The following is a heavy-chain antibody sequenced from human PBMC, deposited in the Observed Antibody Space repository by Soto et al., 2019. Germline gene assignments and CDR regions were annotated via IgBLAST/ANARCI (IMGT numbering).Heavy chain of an antibody. J-gene: IGHJ4*02. CDR2: ISGSGGNT. CDR1: GFTFSSYA. CDR3: AKDPLPYSGSYYGY. D-gene: IGHD1-26*01. Sequence: EVQLLESGGGLVQPGGSLRLSCAASGFTFSSYAMSWVRQAPGKGLEWVSAISGSGGNTYYADSVKGRFTISRDNSKNTLYLQMNSLRAEDTAVYYCAKDPLPYSGSYYGYWGQGTLVTVSS. V-gene: IGHV3-23*01.